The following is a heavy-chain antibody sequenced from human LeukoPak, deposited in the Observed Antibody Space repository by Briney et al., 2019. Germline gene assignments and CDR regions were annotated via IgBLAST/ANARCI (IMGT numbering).Heavy chain of an antibody. CDR1: GFTFSSYW. Sequence: PGGSLRLSCAASGFTFSSYWMHWVRQAPGKGLVWVSRINSDGSSTSYADSVKGRFTISRDNAKNTLYLQMNSLRAEDTAVYYCARSGTYYDTLRYFDLWGRGTLVTVSS. CDR2: INSDGSST. J-gene: IGHJ2*01. CDR3: ARSGTYYDTLRYFDL. V-gene: IGHV3-74*01. D-gene: IGHD3-22*01.